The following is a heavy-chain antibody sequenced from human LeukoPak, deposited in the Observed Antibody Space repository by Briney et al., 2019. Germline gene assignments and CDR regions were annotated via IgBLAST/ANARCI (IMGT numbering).Heavy chain of an antibody. CDR2: INSDGSST. V-gene: IGHV3-74*01. Sequence: GGSLRLSCAASGFTFSSYWMHWVRQAPGKGLVWVSRINSDGSSTSYADSVKGRFTISRDNAKNTLYLQMNSLRAEDTAVYYCAKMYGGTYNGNWGQGTLVTVSA. J-gene: IGHJ4*02. D-gene: IGHD1-26*01. CDR3: AKMYGGTYNGN. CDR1: GFTFSSYW.